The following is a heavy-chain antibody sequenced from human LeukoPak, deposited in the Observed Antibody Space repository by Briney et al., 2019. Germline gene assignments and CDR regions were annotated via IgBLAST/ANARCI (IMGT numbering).Heavy chain of an antibody. CDR3: ARDKNPSKRFLEWLFINDAFDI. V-gene: IGHV1-46*01. D-gene: IGHD3-3*01. CDR2: INPSGGST. J-gene: IGHJ3*02. Sequence: GASVKVSCKASGYTFGTHWMHWVRQAPGQGLEWMGIINPSGGSTSYAQKFQGRVTMTRDMSTSTVYMELSSLRSEDTAVYYCARDKNPSKRFLEWLFINDAFDIWGQGTMVTVSS. CDR1: GYTFGTHW.